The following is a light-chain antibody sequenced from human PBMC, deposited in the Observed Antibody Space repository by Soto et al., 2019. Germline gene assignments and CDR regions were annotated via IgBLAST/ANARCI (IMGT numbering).Light chain of an antibody. CDR1: QSVSSSY. J-gene: IGKJ1*01. Sequence: EIVLRQSPGTLSLSKGERATLSCRASQSVSSSYLAWYQQKPGQAPRLLIYGASSRATGIPDRFSGSGSGTDFTLTISRLEPEDFAVYYCQQYGSSPLTFGQGTKVDIK. CDR3: QQYGSSPLT. V-gene: IGKV3-20*01. CDR2: GAS.